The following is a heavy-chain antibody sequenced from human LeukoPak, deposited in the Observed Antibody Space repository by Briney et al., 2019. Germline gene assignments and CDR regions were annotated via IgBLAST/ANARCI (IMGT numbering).Heavy chain of an antibody. CDR1: GFTFSDYY. Sequence: GSLRLSCAASGFTFSDYYMSWIRQAPGKGLEWVSYISSSGSTIYYADSVKGRFTISRDNAKNSLYLQMNSLRAEDTAVYYCARGRYPLRGYYYDSSGYYYGDYWGQGTLVTVSS. J-gene: IGHJ4*02. CDR2: ISSSGSTI. D-gene: IGHD3-22*01. CDR3: ARGRYPLRGYYYDSSGYYYGDY. V-gene: IGHV3-11*04.